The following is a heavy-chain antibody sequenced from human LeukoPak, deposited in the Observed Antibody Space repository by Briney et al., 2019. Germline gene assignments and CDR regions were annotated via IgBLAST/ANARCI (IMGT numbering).Heavy chain of an antibody. CDR2: INHSGST. J-gene: IGHJ3*02. V-gene: IGHV4-34*01. Sequence: SETLSLTCAVYGGSFSGYYWSWIRQPPGKGLEWIGEINHSGSTNYNPSLKSRVTISVDTSKIQFSVKLSSVTAADTAVYYCARDPACDYVWGSYRQMAFDIWGQGTMVTVSS. CDR3: ARDPACDYVWGSYRQMAFDI. D-gene: IGHD3-16*02. CDR1: GGSFSGYY.